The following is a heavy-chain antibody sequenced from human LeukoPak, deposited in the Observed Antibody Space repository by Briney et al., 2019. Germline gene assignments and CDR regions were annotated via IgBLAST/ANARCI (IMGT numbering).Heavy chain of an antibody. CDR3: AALGLRLGELSFHFDY. D-gene: IGHD3-16*02. J-gene: IGHJ4*02. Sequence: SETLSLTCAVYGGSFSGYYWSWIRQPPGKGLEWIGSIYYSGSTYYNPSLKSRVTISVDTSKNQFSLKLSSVTAADTAVYYCAALGLRLGELSFHFDYWGQGTLVTVSS. V-gene: IGHV4-34*01. CDR2: IYYSGST. CDR1: GGSFSGYY.